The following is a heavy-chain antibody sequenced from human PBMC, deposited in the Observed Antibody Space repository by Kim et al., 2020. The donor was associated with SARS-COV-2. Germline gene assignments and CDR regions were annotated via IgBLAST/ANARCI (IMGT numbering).Heavy chain of an antibody. CDR3: ARLWGSSQKFDP. Sequence: NSTPSLKSRVTISVDPSKNQFSLKLSSVTAADTAVYYCARLWGSSQKFDPWGQGTLVTVSS. D-gene: IGHD6-13*01. V-gene: IGHV4-61*07. J-gene: IGHJ5*02.